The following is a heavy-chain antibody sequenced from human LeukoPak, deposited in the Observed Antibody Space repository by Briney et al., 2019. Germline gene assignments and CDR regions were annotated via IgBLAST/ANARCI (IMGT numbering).Heavy chain of an antibody. CDR1: GFTFSNYW. J-gene: IGHJ4*02. CDR2: ISSDGSSA. Sequence: QRGESLKISCAASGFTFSNYWMHWVRQAPGKGLVWVSRISSDGSSASHADSVKGRFTISRDNAKNTLYLQMNSLRAEDTAVYYCAREGSGYSSGFDYWGQGILVTVSS. D-gene: IGHD6-19*01. CDR3: AREGSGYSSGFDY. V-gene: IGHV3-74*01.